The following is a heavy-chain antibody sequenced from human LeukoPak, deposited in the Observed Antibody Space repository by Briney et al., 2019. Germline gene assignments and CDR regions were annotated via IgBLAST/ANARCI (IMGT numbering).Heavy chain of an antibody. CDR1: GFTSSSYW. V-gene: IGHV3-7*01. CDR2: IKQDGSEK. Sequence: GGSLRLSRAASGFTSSSYWMSWVRQAPGKGLEWVANIKQDGSEKYYVDSVKGRFTISRDNAKNSLYLQMNRLRAEDTAVYYCARDLISAGSGIQWGQGTLVTVSS. J-gene: IGHJ4*02. D-gene: IGHD3-10*01. CDR3: ARDLISAGSGIQ.